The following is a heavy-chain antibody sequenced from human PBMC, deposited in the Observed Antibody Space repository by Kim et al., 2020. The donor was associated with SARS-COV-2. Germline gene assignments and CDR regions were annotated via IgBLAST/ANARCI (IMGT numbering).Heavy chain of an antibody. J-gene: IGHJ4*02. CDR3: AKGLYDSSGYYPYYFDY. V-gene: IGHV3-23*01. D-gene: IGHD3-22*01. Sequence: VKARSTISRDNSKNTLYLQMNSLRAEDTAVYYCAKGLYDSSGYYPYYFDYWGQGTLVTVSS.